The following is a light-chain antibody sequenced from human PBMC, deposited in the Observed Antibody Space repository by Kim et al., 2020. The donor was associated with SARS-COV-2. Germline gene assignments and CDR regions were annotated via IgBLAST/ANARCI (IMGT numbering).Light chain of an antibody. J-gene: IGLJ2*01. CDR3: SSYTSSSTYVV. Sequence: ITISCTGTSSDVGGYNYVSWYQQHPGKAPKLMIYDVSNRPSGVSNRFSGSKSGNTASLTISGLQAEDEADYYCSSYTSSSTYVVFGGGTQLTVL. CDR2: DVS. CDR1: SSDVGGYNY. V-gene: IGLV2-14*03.